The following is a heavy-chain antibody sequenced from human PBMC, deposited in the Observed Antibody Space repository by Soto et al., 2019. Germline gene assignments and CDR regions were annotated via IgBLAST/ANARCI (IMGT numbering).Heavy chain of an antibody. D-gene: IGHD3-9*01. CDR1: GFTLGDYA. Sequence: GGSLRLSCTASGFTLGDYAMSWFRQAPGKGLEWVGFIRSKAYGGTTEYAASVKGRFTISRDDSKSIAYLQMNSLKTEDTAVYYCTQSGKERYFDWLLYDYWGQGTLVTVSS. CDR3: TQSGKERYFDWLLYDY. J-gene: IGHJ4*02. CDR2: IRSKAYGGTT. V-gene: IGHV3-49*03.